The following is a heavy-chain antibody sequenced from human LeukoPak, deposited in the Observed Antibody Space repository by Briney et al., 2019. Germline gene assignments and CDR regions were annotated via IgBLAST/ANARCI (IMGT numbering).Heavy chain of an antibody. J-gene: IGHJ4*02. CDR1: GYTFTGYY. V-gene: IGHV1-2*04. D-gene: IGHD3-22*01. CDR3: AREGYCDSSGPFDY. CDR2: INPNSGGT. Sequence: GASVKVSCKASGYTFTGYYMHWVRQAPGQGLEWMGWINPNSGGTNYAQKFQGWVTMTRDTSISTAYMELSRLRSDDTAVYYCAREGYCDSSGPFDYWGQGTLVTVSS.